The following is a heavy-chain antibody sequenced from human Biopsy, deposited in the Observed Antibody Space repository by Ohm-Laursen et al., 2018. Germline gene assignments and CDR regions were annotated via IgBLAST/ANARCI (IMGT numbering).Heavy chain of an antibody. CDR1: GYTFTNYD. CDR3: ARAPAPTFPVNFFDY. Sequence: GASVKVSCKASGYTFTNYDINWVRQAPGQGPEWMGWVNPNSGNTGYAQKFQGRVAMTRSTSISTAYMELSSLTSEDTAVYYCARAPAPTFPVNFFDYWGQGTLVTVSS. D-gene: IGHD2-2*01. V-gene: IGHV1-8*01. J-gene: IGHJ4*02. CDR2: VNPNSGNT.